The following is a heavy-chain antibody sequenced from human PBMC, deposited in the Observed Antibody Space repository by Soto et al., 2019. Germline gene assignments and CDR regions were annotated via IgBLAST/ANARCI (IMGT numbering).Heavy chain of an antibody. D-gene: IGHD3-3*01. Sequence: GESLKLSCKGSGYRFISQWIGWVRQMPGKGLEWMGIIFPGDSDTRHRPSFQGQVTISADEAISTAYLQWTSLKASDIAMYYCARRSPEQPTIWNYWGQGTQVTVSS. V-gene: IGHV5-51*01. CDR1: GYRFISQW. CDR3: ARRSPEQPTIWNY. CDR2: IFPGDSDT. J-gene: IGHJ4*02.